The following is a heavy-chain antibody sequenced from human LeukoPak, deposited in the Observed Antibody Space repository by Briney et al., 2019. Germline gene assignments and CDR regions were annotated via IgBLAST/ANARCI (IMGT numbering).Heavy chain of an antibody. Sequence: PGGSLRLSCAASGFTFDYAWMSWVRQAPGKGLEWVANIQQGGSEKYYVDSVKGRFTISRDNDKNSLFLQINSLRAEDTAVYYCARCHSTSSGDYWGQGTRVTVSS. V-gene: IGHV3-7*05. CDR2: IQQGGSEK. CDR3: ARCHSTSSGDY. J-gene: IGHJ4*02. CDR1: GFTFDYAW. D-gene: IGHD6-6*01.